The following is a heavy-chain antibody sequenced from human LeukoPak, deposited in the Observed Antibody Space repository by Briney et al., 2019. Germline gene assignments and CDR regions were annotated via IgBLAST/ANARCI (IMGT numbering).Heavy chain of an antibody. V-gene: IGHV4-34*01. CDR3: ARVVVVAASSRAEYFQH. CDR1: GVSFSGYY. Sequence: SETLSLTCAASGVSFSGYYWTWIRQPPGKGLEWIGEINHSGSTNYTPSLKSRVTISVDTSKNQFSLQLSSLTAADAAVYYCARVVVVAASSRAEYFQHGGQGTLVTVFS. D-gene: IGHD2-15*01. J-gene: IGHJ1*01. CDR2: INHSGST.